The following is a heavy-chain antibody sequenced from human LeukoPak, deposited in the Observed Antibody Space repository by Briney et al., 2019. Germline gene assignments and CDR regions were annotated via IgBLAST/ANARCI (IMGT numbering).Heavy chain of an antibody. CDR2: ISSSSSTI. D-gene: IGHD6-13*01. J-gene: IGHJ4*02. Sequence: PGGSLRLSCAASGFTFSSYSMNWVRQAPGKGLEWVSYISSSSSTIYYADSVKGRFTISRDNAKNSLYLQMNSLGAEDTAVYYCARWSSAAVPYWGQGTLVTVSS. CDR1: GFTFSSYS. CDR3: ARWSSAAVPY. V-gene: IGHV3-48*01.